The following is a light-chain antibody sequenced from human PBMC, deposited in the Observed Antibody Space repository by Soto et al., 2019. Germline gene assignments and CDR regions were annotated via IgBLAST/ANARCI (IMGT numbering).Light chain of an antibody. CDR1: SSNIGAGYE. CDR3: CSYAGSSTPLI. J-gene: IGLJ1*01. Sequence: QSVLTQPPSVSGAPGQRVTISCTGSSSNIGAGYEVHWYQQLPGTAPKLLIYGNNNRPSGVPDRFSGSKSATSASLAITGLQAEDEADYYCCSYAGSSTPLIFGTGTKVTVL. CDR2: GNN. V-gene: IGLV1-40*01.